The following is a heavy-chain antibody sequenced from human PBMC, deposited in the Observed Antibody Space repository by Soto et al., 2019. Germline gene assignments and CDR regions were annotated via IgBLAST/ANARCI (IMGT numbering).Heavy chain of an antibody. D-gene: IGHD1-26*01. Sequence: EVQLLESGGGLVQPGGSLRLSCAASGFTFSSYAITWVRQAPGKGLGWVSVISGSGDRTYYADSVKGRFTIARDNSKNTLYLQMNSLRAEATAVYYCARGRGRYFYYGMDVWGQGTTVTVSS. V-gene: IGHV3-23*01. J-gene: IGHJ6*02. CDR1: GFTFSSYA. CDR2: ISGSGDRT. CDR3: ARGRGRYFYYGMDV.